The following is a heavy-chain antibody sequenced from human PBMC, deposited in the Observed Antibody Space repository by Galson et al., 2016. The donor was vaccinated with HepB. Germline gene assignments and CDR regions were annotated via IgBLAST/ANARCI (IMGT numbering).Heavy chain of an antibody. CDR2: IYSGGST. V-gene: IGHV3-53*05. D-gene: IGHD1-1*01. J-gene: IGHJ4*02. CDR1: GFTVSSSY. CDR3: VKDSTDNCAWDY. Sequence: SLRLSCAASGFTVSSSYMSWVRQAPGKGLEWVSVIYSGGSTYYADSVKGRFTISRDNSKNTLSLQMNGLRPEDTAVYYCVKDSTDNCAWDYWGQGTLVTVSS.